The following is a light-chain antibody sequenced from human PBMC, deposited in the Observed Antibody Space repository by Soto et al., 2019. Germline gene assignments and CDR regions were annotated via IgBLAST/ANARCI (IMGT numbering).Light chain of an antibody. V-gene: IGKV3-20*01. CDR1: QSVSSSY. CDR3: QQYGRSPRT. Sequence: EIVLTQAPGTLSLSPGERATLSCMASQSVSSSYLAWYQQQPGQAPRLLIYGASSRATGIPDRFSGSGSGTDFTLTIIRLEPEDFAVYYCQQYGRSPRTLGQGTQLEIK. CDR2: GAS. J-gene: IGKJ2*01.